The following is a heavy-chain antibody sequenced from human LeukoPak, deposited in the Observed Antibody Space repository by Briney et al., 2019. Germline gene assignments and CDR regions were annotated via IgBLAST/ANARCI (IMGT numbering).Heavy chain of an antibody. CDR3: ARDNIVVVPAAIEAYYYYYGMDV. J-gene: IGHJ6*02. Sequence: ASVKVSCKASGYTFTSYGISWVRQAPGQGLEWMGWISAYNGNTNYAQKLQGRVTMTTDTSTGTAYMELRSLRSDDTAVYYCARDNIVVVPAAIEAYYYYYGMDVWGQGTTVTVSS. V-gene: IGHV1-18*01. CDR2: ISAYNGNT. D-gene: IGHD2-2*01. CDR1: GYTFTSYG.